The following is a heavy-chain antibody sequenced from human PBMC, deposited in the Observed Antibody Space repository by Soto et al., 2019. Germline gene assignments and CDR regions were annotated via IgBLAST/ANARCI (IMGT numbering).Heavy chain of an antibody. D-gene: IGHD3-16*02. V-gene: IGHV3-11*01. CDR1: GFTFSDFY. J-gene: IGHJ6*02. Sequence: QVQLVESGGGLVKPGGSLRLSCAASGFTFSDFYMSWVRQAPGKGLEWISYISSSGSLIYYADSVKGRLTISRDNGNNSLYLQMTSLRVEDTAVYYCVRDPAPDSETVYLDVWGQGNTVTVSS. CDR3: VRDPAPDSETVYLDV. CDR2: ISSSGSLI.